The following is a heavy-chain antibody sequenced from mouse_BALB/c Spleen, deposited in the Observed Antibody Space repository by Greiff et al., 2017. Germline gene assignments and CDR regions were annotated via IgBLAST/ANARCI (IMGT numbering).Heavy chain of an antibody. J-gene: IGHJ4*01. CDR1: GFSLSTSGMG. Sequence: QVTLKVSGPGILQPSQTLSLTCSFSGFSLSTSGMGVSWIRQPSGKGLEWLAHIYWDDDKRYNPSLKSRLTISKDTSSNQVFLKITSVDTADTATYYCARRAGNYPYYAMDYWGQGTSVTVSS. D-gene: IGHD2-1*01. V-gene: IGHV8-12*01. CDR2: IYWDDDK. CDR3: ARRAGNYPYYAMDY.